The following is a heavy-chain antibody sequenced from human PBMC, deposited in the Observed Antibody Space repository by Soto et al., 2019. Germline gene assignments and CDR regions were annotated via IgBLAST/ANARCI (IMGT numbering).Heavy chain of an antibody. CDR1: GGSISSYY. J-gene: IGHJ4*02. D-gene: IGHD5-12*01. CDR3: ARHDPGLIATIDY. V-gene: IGHV4-59*08. CDR2: IYYSGST. Sequence: SETLSLTCTVSGGSISSYYWSWIRQPPGKGLEWIGYIYYSGSTNYNPSLKSRVTISVDMSKNQFSLKLSSVTAADTAVYYCARHDPGLIATIDYWGQGILVTVSS.